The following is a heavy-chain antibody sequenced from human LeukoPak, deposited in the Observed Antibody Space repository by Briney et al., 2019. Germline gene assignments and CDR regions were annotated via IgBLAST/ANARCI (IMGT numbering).Heavy chain of an antibody. CDR3: ARAKSSTWSTHFDC. J-gene: IGHJ4*02. V-gene: IGHV4-34*01. Sequence: PSETLSLTCAVYGGSFSGYYWSWIRQPPGKGLEWIGEINHSGSTNYNPSLKSRVTISLDTSKKQFSLKLSSVTAADTAVYYCARAKSSTWSTHFDCWGQGTLVTVSS. D-gene: IGHD6-13*01. CDR1: GGSFSGYY. CDR2: INHSGST.